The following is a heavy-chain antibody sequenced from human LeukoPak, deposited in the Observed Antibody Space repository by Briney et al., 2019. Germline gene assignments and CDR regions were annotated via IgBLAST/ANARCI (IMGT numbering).Heavy chain of an antibody. CDR1: GFAFSSFA. CDR2: INGGGNTT. CDR3: TKELHVAVAVADYYYFYMDV. D-gene: IGHD6-19*01. V-gene: IGHV3-23*01. Sequence: GGSLRLSCPASGFAFSSFAMGWVRQSPGKGLEWLSTINGGGNTTFYADSVKGRFTISRDNSKNTLYLHMDSLRPDDTAIYYCTKELHVAVAVADYYYFYMDVWGRGTAVTVSS. J-gene: IGHJ6*03.